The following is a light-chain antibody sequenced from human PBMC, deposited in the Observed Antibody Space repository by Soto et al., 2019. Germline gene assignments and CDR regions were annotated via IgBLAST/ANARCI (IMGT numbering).Light chain of an antibody. Sequence: IQMTQSPPSLSASVGDRVTITCRASQAIKNSLAWYQHIPGKPPRLLIYGASALNSGVPSRFSGRGSGTDFTLTITSLQPGDGGTYYCQKYDDAPFTFGPGTKVDLK. CDR1: QAIKNS. J-gene: IGKJ3*01. V-gene: IGKV1-27*01. CDR3: QKYDDAPFT. CDR2: GAS.